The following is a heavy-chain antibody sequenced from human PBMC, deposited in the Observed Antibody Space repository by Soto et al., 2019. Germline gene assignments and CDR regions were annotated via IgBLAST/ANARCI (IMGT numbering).Heavy chain of an antibody. CDR3: ARHLGYCTNGVCYNWFDP. J-gene: IGHJ5*02. V-gene: IGHV4-59*08. CDR1: GGSISSDY. Sequence: SETLSLTCTVSGGSISSDYWSWIRQPPGKGLEWIGYIFNSGSTKYNPSLKSRVTISVDTSKNQFSLKLTSVTAADTAVYYCARHLGYCTNGVCYNWFDPWGQGTLVTVSS. CDR2: IFNSGST. D-gene: IGHD2-8*01.